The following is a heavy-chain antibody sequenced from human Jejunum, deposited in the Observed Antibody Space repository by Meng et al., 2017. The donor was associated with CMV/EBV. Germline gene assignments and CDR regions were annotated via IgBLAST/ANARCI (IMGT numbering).Heavy chain of an antibody. CDR3: ARIGYSFGEINDY. J-gene: IGHJ4*02. D-gene: IGHD5-12*01. Sequence: CQASGYTFTNYGTSWVRQAPGQGLEWMGWISAYNGNTNYAQKLQGRVTMTTDTPTSTAYMELRSLRSDDTGVYYCARIGYSFGEINDYWGQGTLVTVSS. CDR1: GYTFTNYG. CDR2: ISAYNGNT. V-gene: IGHV1-18*01.